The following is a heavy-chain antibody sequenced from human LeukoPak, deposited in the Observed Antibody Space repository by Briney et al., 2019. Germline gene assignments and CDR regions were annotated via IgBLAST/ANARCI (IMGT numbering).Heavy chain of an antibody. D-gene: IGHD2-2*01. V-gene: IGHV3-48*01. CDR1: GFTFSSYS. J-gene: IGHJ5*02. CDR2: ISSSGGTI. Sequence: PGGSLRLSCAASGFTFSSYSMNWVRQAPGKGLGWVSYISSSGGTIYYADSVKGRFTISRDNAKNSLYLQMNSLRAEDTAVYYCARDLRGYCSGTSCYDNWFDPWGQGTLVTVSS. CDR3: ARDLRGYCSGTSCYDNWFDP.